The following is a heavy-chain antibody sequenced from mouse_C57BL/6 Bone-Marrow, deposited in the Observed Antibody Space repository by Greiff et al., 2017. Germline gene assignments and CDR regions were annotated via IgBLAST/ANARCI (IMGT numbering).Heavy chain of an antibody. CDR1: GYAFSSYW. CDR3: ARGITTVVADY. CDR2: IYPGDGDT. J-gene: IGHJ2*01. D-gene: IGHD1-1*01. Sequence: VQLQASGAELVKPGASVKISCKASGYAFSSYWMNWVKQRPGKGLEWIGQIYPGDGDTNYNGKFKGKATLTADKSSSTAYMQLSSLTSEDSAVYFCARGITTVVADYWGQGTTLTVSS. V-gene: IGHV1-80*01.